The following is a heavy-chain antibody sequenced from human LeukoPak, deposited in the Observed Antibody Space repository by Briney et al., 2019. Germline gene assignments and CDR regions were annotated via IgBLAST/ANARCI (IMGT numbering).Heavy chain of an antibody. CDR2: IYYSGST. V-gene: IGHV4-59*01. J-gene: IGHJ4*02. CDR1: GGSISSYY. CDR3: ARVLPLNPGYFDY. Sequence: SETLSLTCTVSGGSISSYYWSWIRQPPGKGLEWIGYIYYSGSTNYNPSLKSRVTISVDTSKNQFSLKLSSVTAADTAVYYCARVLPLNPGYFDYWGQGTLVTLSS.